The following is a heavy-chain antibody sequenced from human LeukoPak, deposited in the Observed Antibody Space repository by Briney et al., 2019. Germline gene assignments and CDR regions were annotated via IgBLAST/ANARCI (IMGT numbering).Heavy chain of an antibody. D-gene: IGHD3-16*02. J-gene: IGHJ6*02. V-gene: IGHV4-39*07. CDR2: IYYSGST. CDR1: GGSISSSSYY. Sequence: PSETLSLTCTVSGGSISSSSYYWGWIRQPPGKGLEWIGSIYYSGSTNYNPSLKSRVTISVDTSKNQFSLKLSSVTAADTAVYYCARGSYVWGSYRNYGMDVWGQGTTVTVSS. CDR3: ARGSYVWGSYRNYGMDV.